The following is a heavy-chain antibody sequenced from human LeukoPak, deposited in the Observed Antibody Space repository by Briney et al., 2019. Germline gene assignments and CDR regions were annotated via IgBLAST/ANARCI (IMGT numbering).Heavy chain of an antibody. V-gene: IGHV3-23*01. Sequence: GGSLRLSCTVSGFSLSSYAMSWVRRAPGKGLEWVSATSSSDDGKYYADSVKGRFTISRENAKNSLYLQMNSLRAEDTAVYYCARVRWGGLYYFDYWGQGTLVTVSS. J-gene: IGHJ4*02. CDR3: ARVRWGGLYYFDY. CDR1: GFSLSSYA. D-gene: IGHD3-16*01. CDR2: TSSSDDGK.